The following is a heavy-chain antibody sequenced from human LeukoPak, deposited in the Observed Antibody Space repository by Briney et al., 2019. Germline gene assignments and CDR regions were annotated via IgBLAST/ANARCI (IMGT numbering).Heavy chain of an antibody. V-gene: IGHV4-61*02. J-gene: IGHJ4*02. D-gene: IGHD6-13*01. CDR3: ARISRAASEKYYVDY. Sequence: SETLSLTCTVSGGSISSSSYYWGWIRQPAGKRLEWIGRIYTSGSTYYNPSLKSRVTISVDTSKNQFSLKLSSVTATDTAVYYCARISRAASEKYYVDYWGQGTLVTV. CDR1: GGSISSSSYY. CDR2: IYTSGST.